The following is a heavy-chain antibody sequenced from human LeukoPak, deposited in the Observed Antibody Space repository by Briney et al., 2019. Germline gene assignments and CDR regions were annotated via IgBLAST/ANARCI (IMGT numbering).Heavy chain of an antibody. CDR3: ATNGYCSGGSCYGMDV. CDR1: GFTFSSYS. V-gene: IGHV4-59*08. J-gene: IGHJ6*02. CDR2: IYYSGST. Sequence: GSLRLSCAASGFTFSSYSMNWVRQAPGKGLEWIGYIYYSGSTYYNPSLKSRVTISVDTSKNQFSLKLSSVTAADTAVYYCATNGYCSGGSCYGMDVWGQGTTVTVSS. D-gene: IGHD2-15*01.